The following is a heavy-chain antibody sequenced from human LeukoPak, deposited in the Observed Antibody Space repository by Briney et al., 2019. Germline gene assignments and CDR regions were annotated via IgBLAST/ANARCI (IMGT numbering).Heavy chain of an antibody. CDR1: GYIFTNYV. Sequence: ASVKVSCKASGYIFTNYVIHWVRQAPGQRLEWMGWINAGNGNTKYSQKFQGRVTITRDTSASTAYMELSSLRSEDTAVYYCAREGYGGTDYWGQGTLVTVSS. CDR3: AREGYGGTDY. J-gene: IGHJ4*02. D-gene: IGHD4-23*01. CDR2: INAGNGNT. V-gene: IGHV1-3*01.